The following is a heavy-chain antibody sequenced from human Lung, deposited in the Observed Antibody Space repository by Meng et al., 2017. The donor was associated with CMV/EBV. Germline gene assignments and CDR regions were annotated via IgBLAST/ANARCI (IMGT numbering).Heavy chain of an antibody. CDR3: ARDVGAWERSSSSDY. CDR1: GFTVSSTY. D-gene: IGHD6-6*01. V-gene: IGHV3-53*01. J-gene: IGHJ4*02. Sequence: GGSLRLXXAASGFTVSSTYMSWVRQAPGKGLEWVSVIYSGGSTYYADSVKGRFPISRDNTKNTQYLQMNSLRPEDTAVYYCARDVGAWERSSSSDYWGQGXLVTVSS. CDR2: IYSGGST.